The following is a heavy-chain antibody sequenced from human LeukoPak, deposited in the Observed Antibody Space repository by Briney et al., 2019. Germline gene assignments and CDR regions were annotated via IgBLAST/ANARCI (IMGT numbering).Heavy chain of an antibody. CDR3: ARQYPYYFDY. J-gene: IGHJ4*02. V-gene: IGHV4-38-2*01. CDR2: IYHSGST. Sequence: PWGTLSLTCAVSGYSISSGYYWGWIRQPPGKGLEWIGSIYHSGSTYYNPSLKSRVTISVDTSKNQFSLKLSSVTAADTAVYYCARQYPYYFDYWGQGTLVTVSS. CDR1: GYSISSGYY. D-gene: IGHD2-2*02.